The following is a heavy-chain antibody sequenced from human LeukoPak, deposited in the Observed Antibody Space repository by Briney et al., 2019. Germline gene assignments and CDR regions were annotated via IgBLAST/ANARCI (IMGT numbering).Heavy chain of an antibody. CDR2: MNPNSGNT. V-gene: IGHV1-8*01. CDR3: ARARYYGSGSYDFDY. CDR1: GYTFTSYD. J-gene: IGHJ4*02. Sequence: ASVKVSCKASGYTFTSYDINWVRRATGQGLEWMGWMNPNSGNTGYAQKFQGRVTMTRNTSRSTAYMELSSLRSEDTAVYYCARARYYGSGSYDFDYWGQGTLVTVSS. D-gene: IGHD3-10*01.